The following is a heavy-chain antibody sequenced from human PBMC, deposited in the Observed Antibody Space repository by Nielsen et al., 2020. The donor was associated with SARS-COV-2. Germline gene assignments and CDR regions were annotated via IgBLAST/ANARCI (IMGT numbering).Heavy chain of an antibody. CDR3: ARDRPYSSSWFPLTRDYYYYYGMDV. CDR2: INPNSGGT. V-gene: IGHV1-2*04. J-gene: IGHJ6*02. Sequence: ASVKVSCKASGYTFTGYYMHWVRQAPGQGLEWMGWINPNSGGTNYAQKFQGWVTMTRDTSISTAYMELSRLRSDDTAVYYCARDRPYSSSWFPLTRDYYYYYGMDVWGQGTTVTVSS. CDR1: GYTFTGYY. D-gene: IGHD6-13*01.